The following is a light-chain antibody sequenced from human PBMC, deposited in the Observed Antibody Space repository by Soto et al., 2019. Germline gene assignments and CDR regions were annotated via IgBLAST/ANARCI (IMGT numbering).Light chain of an antibody. CDR2: DVS. J-gene: IGLJ2*01. CDR1: SSVVGGYNY. CDR3: TSFTSTSTPRV. V-gene: IGLV2-14*03. Sequence: QSALTQPASVSGSPGQSITISCTGASSVVGGYNYVSWYRHHPGKAPKLIISDVSNRPSGVSNRFSGSKSGNTASLTISGLQAEDEADYYCTSFTSTSTPRVFGGGTKLTVL.